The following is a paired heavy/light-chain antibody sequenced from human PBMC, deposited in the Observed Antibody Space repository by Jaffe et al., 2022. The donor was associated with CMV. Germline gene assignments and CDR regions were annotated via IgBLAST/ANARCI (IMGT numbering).Heavy chain of an antibody. CDR2: IWYDGSNK. Sequence: QVQLVESGGGVVQPGRSLRLSCAASGFTFSSYGMHWVRQAPGKGLEWVAVIWYDGSNKYYADSVKGRFTISRDNSKNTLYLQMNSLRAEDTAVYYCAREDSDYGDYVGACWFDPWGQGTLVTVSS. CDR3: AREDSDYGDYVGACWFDP. CDR1: GFTFSSYG. D-gene: IGHD4-17*01. V-gene: IGHV3-33*08. J-gene: IGHJ5*02.
Light chain of an antibody. Sequence: DIQMTQSPSTLSASVGDRVTITCRASQSISSWLAWYQQKPGKAPKLLIYKASSLESGVPSRFSGSGSGTEFTLTISSLQPDDFATYYCQQYNSYWAFGQGTKVEIK. J-gene: IGKJ1*01. CDR1: QSISSW. CDR2: KAS. CDR3: QQYNSYWA. V-gene: IGKV1-5*03.